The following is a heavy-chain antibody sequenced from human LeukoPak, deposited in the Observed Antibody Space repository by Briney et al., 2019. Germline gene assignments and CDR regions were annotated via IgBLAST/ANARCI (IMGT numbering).Heavy chain of an antibody. CDR1: GFTFDDYG. J-gene: IGHJ4*02. CDR3: ARDALPYYYGSGRGSAVAHY. Sequence: PGGSLRLSCAASGFTFDDYGMSWVRQAPGKGLEWVSGINWNGGSTVYADSVKGRFTISRDNAKNSLYLQMNSLRAEDTALYYCARDALPYYYGSGRGSAVAHYWGQGTLVTVSS. CDR2: INWNGGST. V-gene: IGHV3-20*04. D-gene: IGHD3-10*01.